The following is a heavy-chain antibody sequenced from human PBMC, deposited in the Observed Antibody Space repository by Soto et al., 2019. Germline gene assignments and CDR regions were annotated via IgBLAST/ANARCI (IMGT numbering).Heavy chain of an antibody. V-gene: IGHV3-23*01. D-gene: IGHD3-3*01. Sequence: EVLLSASGGDSVQPGGSLRLSCAASGFSFSGYAMSWVRQVPGKGLQWVASISGSGYQTYYADSVKGRFTISRDNNRNSLFLQLNSLRAEDTAVYYCAKDSVTVYGVVNTFESWGQGTPVTVSS. CDR3: AKDSVTVYGVVNTFES. CDR2: ISGSGYQT. CDR1: GFSFSGYA. J-gene: IGHJ4*02.